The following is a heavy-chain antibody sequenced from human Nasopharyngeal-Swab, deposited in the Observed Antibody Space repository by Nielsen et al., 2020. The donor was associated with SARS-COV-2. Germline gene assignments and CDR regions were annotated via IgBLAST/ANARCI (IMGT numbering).Heavy chain of an antibody. D-gene: IGHD4-17*01. Sequence: RQAPGKGLEWIGEINHSGSTNYNPSLKSRVTISVDTSKNQFSLKLSSVTAADTAVYYCASNYGDYAESRARFDYWGRGTLVTVSS. CDR3: ASNYGDYAESRARFDY. CDR2: INHSGST. J-gene: IGHJ4*02. V-gene: IGHV4-34*01.